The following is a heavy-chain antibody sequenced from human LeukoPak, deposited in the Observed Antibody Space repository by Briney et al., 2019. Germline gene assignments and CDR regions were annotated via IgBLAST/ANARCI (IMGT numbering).Heavy chain of an antibody. J-gene: IGHJ4*02. V-gene: IGHV1-2*02. CDR1: GYTFTGYY. CDR3: ARAFDFWSGYYNNCDY. D-gene: IGHD3-3*01. CDR2: INPNSGGT. Sequence: ASVKVSCKASGYTFTGYYMHWVRQAPGQGLEWMGWINPNSGGTNYARKFQGRVTMTRDTSISTAYMELSRLRSDDTAVYYCARAFDFWSGYYNNCDYWGQGTLVTVSS.